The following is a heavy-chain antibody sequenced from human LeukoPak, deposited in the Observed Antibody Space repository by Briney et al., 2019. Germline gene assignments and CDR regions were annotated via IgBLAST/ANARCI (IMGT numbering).Heavy chain of an antibody. D-gene: IGHD1-26*01. J-gene: IGHJ4*02. CDR2: IYYSGST. CDR1: GGSISSYY. Sequence: PSETLSLTCTVSGGSISSYYWSWIRQPPGKGLEWIGYIYYSGSTNYNPSLKSRVTISVDTSKNQFSLKLSSVTAADTAVYYCARSGGSGRDYWGQGTLVTVSS. CDR3: ARSGGSGRDY. V-gene: IGHV4-59*08.